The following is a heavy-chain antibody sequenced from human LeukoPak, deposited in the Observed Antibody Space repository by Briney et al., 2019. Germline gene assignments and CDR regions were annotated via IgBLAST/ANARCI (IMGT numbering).Heavy chain of an antibody. Sequence: PSETLSLTCTVSGGSMSSVNWWSWVRQTPEKGLEWIGEISDSGSTNYNPSLKSRVTISVDKSKSQFSLRLTSVAAADTAVYYCTRVNVGTAAVSYGPFDYWGQGTLVTVSS. CDR2: ISDSGST. D-gene: IGHD1-26*01. J-gene: IGHJ4*02. V-gene: IGHV4-4*02. CDR3: TRVNVGTAAVSYGPFDY. CDR1: GGSMSSVNW.